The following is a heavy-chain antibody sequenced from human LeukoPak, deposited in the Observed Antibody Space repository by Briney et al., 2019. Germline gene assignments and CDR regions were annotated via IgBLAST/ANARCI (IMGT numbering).Heavy chain of an antibody. CDR3: ARPGYYYDSSGYYAY. V-gene: IGHV5-51*01. CDR2: IYPGDSDT. CDR1: GYSFTNYW. J-gene: IGHJ4*02. D-gene: IGHD3-22*01. Sequence: GESLKISCKGSGYSFTNYWIGWVRQMPGKGLEWMGIIYPGDSDTRCSPSFQGQVTISADKSISTAYLQWSSLKASDTAMYYCARPGYYYDSSGYYAYWGQGTLVTVSS.